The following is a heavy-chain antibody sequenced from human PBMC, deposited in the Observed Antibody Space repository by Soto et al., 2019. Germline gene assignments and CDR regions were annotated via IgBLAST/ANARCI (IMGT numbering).Heavy chain of an antibody. J-gene: IGHJ6*02. Sequence: QVQLVQSGAEVKKPGASVKVSCKASGYTFTSYGITWVRQAPGQGLEWLGWINGYNGNTNYAQKLQGRVTMTTDTPTSTAYMELRSLRSDDTAVYYCERMGDVPYYYYGMDVWGQGTTVTVSS. V-gene: IGHV1-18*01. CDR3: ERMGDVPYYYYGMDV. CDR1: GYTFTSYG. CDR2: INGYNGNT. D-gene: IGHD3-16*01.